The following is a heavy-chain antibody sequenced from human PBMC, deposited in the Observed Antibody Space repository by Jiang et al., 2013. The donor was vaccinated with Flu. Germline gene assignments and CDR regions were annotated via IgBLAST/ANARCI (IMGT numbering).Heavy chain of an antibody. CDR2: ISYDGSNN. J-gene: IGHJ4*02. V-gene: IGHV3-30-3*01. CDR3: ARVILGFRIAVAEVDY. CDR1: FTFNTYA. Sequence: FTFNTYAMHWVRQAPGKGLEWVAVISYDGSNNYYADSVKGRFIISRDNSKNTLYLQMNSLRTEDTAVYYCARVILGFRIAVAEVDYWGQGTLVTVSS. D-gene: IGHD6-19*01.